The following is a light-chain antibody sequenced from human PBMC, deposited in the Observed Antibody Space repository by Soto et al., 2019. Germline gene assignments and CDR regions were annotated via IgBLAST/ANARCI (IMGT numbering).Light chain of an antibody. J-gene: IGKJ1*01. CDR2: KAS. CDR3: QHYNSCSEA. CDR1: QTISSW. V-gene: IGKV1-5*03. Sequence: DIQMTQSPSTLSGSVGDRVTITCRASQTISSWLAWYQQKPGKAPKLLIYKASTLKSGVLSRFSGSGSGTEFTRTISSLQPDDVATDYCQHYNSCSEAFGQGTKVDIK.